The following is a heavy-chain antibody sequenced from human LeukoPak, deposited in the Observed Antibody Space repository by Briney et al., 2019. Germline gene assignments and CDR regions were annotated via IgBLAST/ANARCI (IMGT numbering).Heavy chain of an antibody. CDR2: INIDGSRL. Sequence: GGSLRLSCAASGFTFSSYWMHWVRQVPGRGLVWVSRINIDGSRLSYADSVRGRFTISRDNAKNTLYLQMNSLRAEDTAVYYCARDFLHGGVWGQGTVVTVSS. CDR3: ARDFLHGGV. CDR1: GFTFSSYW. D-gene: IGHD3-10*01. J-gene: IGHJ4*02. V-gene: IGHV3-74*01.